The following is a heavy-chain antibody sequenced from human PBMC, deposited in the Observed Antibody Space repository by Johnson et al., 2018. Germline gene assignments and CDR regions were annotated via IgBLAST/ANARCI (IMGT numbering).Heavy chain of an antibody. V-gene: IGHV3-23*04. CDR1: GFTFSSYA. J-gene: IGHJ1*01. D-gene: IGHD5-12*01. Sequence: EVQLVESGGGLVQPGGSLRLSCAASGFTFSSYAMSWVRQAPGKGLEYVSGISSNGGSTYYADSVKGRFTISRDNSKNTLNLQMNSLRAEDTAVYYCAKDRVATITLTFFQHWGQGTLVTVAS. CDR3: AKDRVATITLTFFQH. CDR2: ISSNGGST.